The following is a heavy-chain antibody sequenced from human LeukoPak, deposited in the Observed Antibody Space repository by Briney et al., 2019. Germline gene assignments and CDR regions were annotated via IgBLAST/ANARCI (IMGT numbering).Heavy chain of an antibody. V-gene: IGHV4-59*01. CDR1: GGSISSYY. CDR3: ARATGEHRSFDY. D-gene: IGHD4-17*01. J-gene: IGHJ4*02. Sequence: SETLSLTCTVSGGSISSYYWNWIRQPPGKGLEWIGYIYYCGSTNYNPSLKSRATISVDTSKNQFSLKLSSVTAADTAVYYCARATGEHRSFDYWGQGTLVTVSS. CDR2: IYYCGST.